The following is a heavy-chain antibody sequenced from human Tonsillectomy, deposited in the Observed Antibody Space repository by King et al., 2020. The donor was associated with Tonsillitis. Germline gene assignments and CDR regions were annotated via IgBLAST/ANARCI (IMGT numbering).Heavy chain of an antibody. CDR1: GFTVSSNY. J-gene: IGHJ4*02. V-gene: IGHV3-53*01. D-gene: IGHD6-19*01. CDR2: IYSGGST. Sequence: VQLVESGGGLIQPGGSLRLSCAASGFTVSSNYMSWVRQAPGKGLEWVSLIYSGGSTYYADSVKGRFTISRDNSKNTLYLQMNSLRAEDTAVYYCARHKAGRLSSFVYWGQGTQVTVSS. CDR3: ARHKAGRLSSFVY.